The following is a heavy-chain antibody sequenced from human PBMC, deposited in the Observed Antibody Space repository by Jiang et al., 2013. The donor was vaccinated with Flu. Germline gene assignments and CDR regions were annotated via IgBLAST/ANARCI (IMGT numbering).Heavy chain of an antibody. CDR2: IIPILGIV. V-gene: IGHV1-69*10. Sequence: QLVESGAEVKKPGSSVKVSCKASGGPFSRYGISWVRQAPGQGLEWMGGIIPILGIVNYAQKFRGRVTITADKSTSTAYMELSSLRSEDTAVFYCARQTPTGEDDYWGQGTLVTVSS. CDR1: GGPFSRYG. D-gene: IGHD1-26*01. J-gene: IGHJ4*02. CDR3: ARQTPTGEDDY.